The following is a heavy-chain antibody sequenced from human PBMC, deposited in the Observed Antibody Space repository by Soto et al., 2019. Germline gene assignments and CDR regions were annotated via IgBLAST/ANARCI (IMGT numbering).Heavy chain of an antibody. CDR1: GYTLTELF. D-gene: IGHD1-26*01. CDR2: FDPEDGET. Sequence: ASVKVSCKVSGYTLTELFMHWVRQAPGKGLEWMGGFDPEDGETIYAQKFQGRVTMTEDTSTDTAYMELSSLRSEDTAVYYCTTESLEWELLWAFDIWGQGTMVTVSS. CDR3: TTESLEWELLWAFDI. V-gene: IGHV1-24*01. J-gene: IGHJ3*02.